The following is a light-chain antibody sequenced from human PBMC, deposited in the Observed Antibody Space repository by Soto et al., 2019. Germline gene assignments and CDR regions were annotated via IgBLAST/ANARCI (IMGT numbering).Light chain of an antibody. CDR1: QSISSN. V-gene: IGKV3-15*01. CDR3: QQYNTGPLT. Sequence: ETVMTQSPATLSVSPGERATLSCRASQSISSNLAWYQQKPGQAPRLLIYGASTRATGIPARFTGSGSGTEFPLTISSLQSEDFAVYYCQQYNTGPLTFGGGTKVEIK. CDR2: GAS. J-gene: IGKJ4*01.